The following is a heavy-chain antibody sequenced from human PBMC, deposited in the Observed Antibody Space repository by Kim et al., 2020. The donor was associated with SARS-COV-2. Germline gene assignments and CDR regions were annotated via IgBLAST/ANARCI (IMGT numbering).Heavy chain of an antibody. CDR1: GGSISSSSYY. Sequence: SETLSLTCTVSGGSISSSSYYWGWIRQPPGKGLEWIGSIYYSGSTYYNPSLKSRVTISVDTSKNQFSLKLSSVTAADTAVYYCASQGIWRDIHVWGQGTTVTVSS. D-gene: IGHD3-3*01. J-gene: IGHJ6*02. CDR2: IYYSGST. CDR3: ASQGIWRDIHV. V-gene: IGHV4-39*01.